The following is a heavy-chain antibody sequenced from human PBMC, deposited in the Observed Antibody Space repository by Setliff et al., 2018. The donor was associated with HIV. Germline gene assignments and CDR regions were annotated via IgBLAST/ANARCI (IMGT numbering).Heavy chain of an antibody. CDR3: ARSPYGDYGLDY. Sequence: QPGGSLRLSCAASGFTFSTYSMTWVRQAPGKGLEWVSAISSVGADTYYGDSVKGRFTISRDNAKNSLYLQMNSLRAEDTAVYYCARSPYGDYGLDYWGQGTLVTVSS. V-gene: IGHV3-23*01. D-gene: IGHD4-17*01. CDR1: GFTFSTYS. J-gene: IGHJ4*02. CDR2: ISSVGADT.